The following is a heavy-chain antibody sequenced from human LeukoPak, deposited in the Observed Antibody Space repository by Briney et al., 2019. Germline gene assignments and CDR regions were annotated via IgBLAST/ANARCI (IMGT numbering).Heavy chain of an antibody. CDR1: GFTFSNYA. Sequence: PGGSLRLSCAASGFTFSNYAMNWVRQAPGKGLEWASSISGTGGNTNYADSVKGRFTISRDNSNNTLYLQMKSLRAEDKAIYYCAKGSDRYSSGSAVDYWGQGSLVTVSS. CDR2: ISGTGGNT. D-gene: IGHD6-19*01. V-gene: IGHV3-23*01. CDR3: AKGSDRYSSGSAVDY. J-gene: IGHJ4*02.